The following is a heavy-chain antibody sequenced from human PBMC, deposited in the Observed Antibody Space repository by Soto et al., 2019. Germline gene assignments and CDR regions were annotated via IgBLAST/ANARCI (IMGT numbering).Heavy chain of an antibody. V-gene: IGHV3-30*18. CDR1: GFTFSNYG. J-gene: IGHJ4*02. Sequence: GGSLRLSCAASGFTFSNYGMHWVRQTPGKGLEWVALISYDGSREYYADSVRGRFTISRDSSKNTVFLQMNTLTAEDTAVYYCAKESPAGNPNPWIDSWGQGTLVTVSS. D-gene: IGHD1-1*01. CDR2: ISYDGSRE. CDR3: AKESPAGNPNPWIDS.